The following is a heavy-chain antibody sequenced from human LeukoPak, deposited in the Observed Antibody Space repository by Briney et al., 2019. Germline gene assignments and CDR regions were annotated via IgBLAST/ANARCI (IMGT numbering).Heavy chain of an antibody. CDR2: ISSSGSTI. D-gene: IGHD3-3*02. CDR1: GFTFSSYE. J-gene: IGHJ3*02. V-gene: IGHV3-48*03. Sequence: GGPLRLSCAASGFTFSSYEMNWVRQAPGKGLEWVSYISSSGSTIYYADSVKGRFTISRDNAKNSLYLQMNSLRAEDTAVYYCARAERFSAFDIWGQGTMVTVSS. CDR3: ARAERFSAFDI.